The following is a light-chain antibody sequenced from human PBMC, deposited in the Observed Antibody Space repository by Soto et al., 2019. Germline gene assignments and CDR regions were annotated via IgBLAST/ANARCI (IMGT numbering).Light chain of an antibody. Sequence: DIVLTQSPGTLSLSPGKRATLSCWASQSVGNNYLAWYQQKPGQAPRLLIYHASSRATGIPDRFSGSGSGTDFTLTISRLEPKDFAVYYCQQYGWSPPITFGQGTRLEIK. CDR2: HAS. J-gene: IGKJ5*01. CDR1: QSVGNNY. CDR3: QQYGWSPPIT. V-gene: IGKV3-20*01.